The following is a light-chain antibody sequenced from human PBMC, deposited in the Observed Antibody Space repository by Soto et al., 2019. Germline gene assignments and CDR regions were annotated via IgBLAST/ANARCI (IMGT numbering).Light chain of an antibody. CDR2: GAS. CDR1: QSVSSN. V-gene: IGKV3-15*01. CDR3: QHYNNSTPWT. J-gene: IGKJ1*01. Sequence: IVMTQCPATLSVSPGERATLSCRASQSVSSNLAWYQQKPGQAPRLLIYGASTRATGIPARFSGSGSGTEFTLTISSLQSEDFAVYYCQHYNNSTPWTFGQGTKVEIK.